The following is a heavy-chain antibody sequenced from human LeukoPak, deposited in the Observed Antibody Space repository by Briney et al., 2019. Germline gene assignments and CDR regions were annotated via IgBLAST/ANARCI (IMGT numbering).Heavy chain of an antibody. D-gene: IGHD2-8*01. J-gene: IGHJ4*02. V-gene: IGHV4-59*01. CDR2: IYYSGST. CDR3: ARGVDGYFDF. Sequence: SETLSLTCTVSGGSISSYYWSWIRQPPGKGLEWIGYIYYSGSTNYNPSLKSRVTISVDTSKNQFSLKLSSVTAADTAVYYCARGVDGYFDFWGQGTLLTVSS. CDR1: GGSISSYY.